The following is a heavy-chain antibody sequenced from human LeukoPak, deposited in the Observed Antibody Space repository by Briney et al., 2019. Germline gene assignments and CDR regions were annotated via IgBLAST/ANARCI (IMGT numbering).Heavy chain of an antibody. Sequence: ASVKVSCKASGHTFTRSDIHWVRQAPGQGLEWMGWINPNSVVTKYPQKFQGRVTMTTDTSTSTAYMEISKLTSEDTAVYYSARTGLYDILTDFDYWGQGNRVTGPS. CDR1: GHTFTRSD. J-gene: IGHJ4*02. CDR3: ARTGLYDILTDFDY. CDR2: INPNSVVT. D-gene: IGHD3-9*01. V-gene: IGHV1-2*02.